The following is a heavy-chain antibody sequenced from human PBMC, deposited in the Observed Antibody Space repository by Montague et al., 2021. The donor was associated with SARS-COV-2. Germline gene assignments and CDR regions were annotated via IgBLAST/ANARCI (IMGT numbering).Heavy chain of an antibody. CDR2: ISSSSYI. V-gene: IGHV3-21*01. J-gene: IGHJ5*02. Sequence: SLRLSCAASGFTFSSYSMNWVRQAPGKGLEWASSISSSSYIYYADSVKGRFTISRDNAKNSLYLQMNSLRAEDTAVYYCARDRWPYDFWSGYYLRGVFDPWGQGTLVTVSS. CDR3: ARDRWPYDFWSGYYLRGVFDP. D-gene: IGHD3-3*01. CDR1: GFTFSSYS.